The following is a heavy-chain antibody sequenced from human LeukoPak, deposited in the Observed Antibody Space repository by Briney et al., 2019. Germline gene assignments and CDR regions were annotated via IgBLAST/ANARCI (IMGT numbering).Heavy chain of an antibody. D-gene: IGHD2-2*01. Sequence: GASVKVSCKASGGTFSSYAISWVRQAPGQGLEWMGGIIPIFGTANYAQKFQGRVTITTDESTCTAYMELSSLRSEDTAVYYCARGGGTLVPTIDYWGQGTLVTVSS. V-gene: IGHV1-69*05. CDR2: IIPIFGTA. CDR1: GGTFSSYA. J-gene: IGHJ4*02. CDR3: ARGGGTLVPTIDY.